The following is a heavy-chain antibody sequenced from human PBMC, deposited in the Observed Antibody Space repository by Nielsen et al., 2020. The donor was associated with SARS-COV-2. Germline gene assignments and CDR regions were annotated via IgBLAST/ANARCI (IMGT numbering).Heavy chain of an antibody. CDR1: GFTFSDYY. Sequence: GESLKISCAASGFTFSDYYMSWVRQAPGKGLVWVSRINSDGSSTSYADSVKGRFTISRDNAKNTLYLQMNSLRAEDTAVYYCSCSSWFDPWGQGTLVTVSS. D-gene: IGHD2-2*01. V-gene: IGHV3-74*01. CDR3: SCSSWFDP. CDR2: INSDGSST. J-gene: IGHJ5*02.